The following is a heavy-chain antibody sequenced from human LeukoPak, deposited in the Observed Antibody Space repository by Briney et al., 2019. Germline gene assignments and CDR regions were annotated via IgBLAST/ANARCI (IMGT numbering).Heavy chain of an antibody. V-gene: IGHV3-23*01. D-gene: IGHD3-3*01. J-gene: IGHJ4*02. CDR1: GFTFRKHA. Sequence: PGGPLRLSCTASGFTFRKHAMSGVPQAPGKGLEWFSGFSASGDSTYYADSVKGRVPIPRDNSKTTLSLQVNSLRAEDTAMYYCATGNGQRFWEWLHEPYFDDWGQGTLVTASP. CDR3: ATGNGQRFWEWLHEPYFDD. CDR2: FSASGDST.